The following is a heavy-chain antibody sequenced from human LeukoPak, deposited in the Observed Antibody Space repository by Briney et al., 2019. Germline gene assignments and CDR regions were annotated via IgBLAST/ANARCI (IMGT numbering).Heavy chain of an antibody. CDR2: IIPILGIA. CDR3: ARGPYGSGSLY. D-gene: IGHD3-10*01. Sequence: SVKVSCKASGGTFSSYAISWVRQAPGQGREWMGRIIPILGIANYAQKFQGRVTITADKSTSTAYMELSSLRSEDTAVYYCARGPYGSGSLYWGQGTLVTVSS. CDR1: GGTFSSYA. J-gene: IGHJ4*02. V-gene: IGHV1-69*04.